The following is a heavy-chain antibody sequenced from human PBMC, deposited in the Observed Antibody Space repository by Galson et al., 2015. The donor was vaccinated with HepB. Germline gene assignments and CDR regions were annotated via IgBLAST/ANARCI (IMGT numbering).Heavy chain of an antibody. V-gene: IGHV3-21*01. Sequence: LRLSCAASGFTFSSYSMNWVRQAPGKGLEWVSSISSSSSYIYYADSVKGRFTISRDNAKNSLYLQMNSLRAEDTAVYYCARGAFKPGSISSWYFDLWGRGTLVTVSS. J-gene: IGHJ2*01. CDR1: GFTFSSYS. D-gene: IGHD1-26*01. CDR3: ARGAFKPGSISSWYFDL. CDR2: ISSSSSYI.